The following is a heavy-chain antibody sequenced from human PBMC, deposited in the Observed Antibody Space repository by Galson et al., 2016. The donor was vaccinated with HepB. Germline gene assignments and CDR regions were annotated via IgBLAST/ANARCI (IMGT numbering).Heavy chain of an antibody. V-gene: IGHV3-7*05. CDR1: GFTFSSYW. CDR2: IKQDGSAK. J-gene: IGHJ4*02. Sequence: SLRLSCAASGFTFSSYWMNWVRQAPGKGLEWVAIIKQDGSAKYYVDSLKGRFTISRDNAKNSLYLQMGSPRPEDTAVYYCALGQGFLADSWGQGTLVTVSS. CDR3: ALGQGFLADS.